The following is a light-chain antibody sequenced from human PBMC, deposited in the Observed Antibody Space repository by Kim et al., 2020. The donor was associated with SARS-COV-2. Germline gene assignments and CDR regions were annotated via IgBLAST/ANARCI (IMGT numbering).Light chain of an antibody. CDR1: KSIGSS. Sequence: LSLAPGESATRSCKASKSIGSSLDWYQPEPGQAPRLLIYDAFDTATGITASCSGSGSDIDFTLTIRHLEPEDFAVYYWQERSNWYTFGQRTKLDI. CDR3: QERSNWYT. J-gene: IGKJ2*01. V-gene: IGKV3-11*01. CDR2: DAF.